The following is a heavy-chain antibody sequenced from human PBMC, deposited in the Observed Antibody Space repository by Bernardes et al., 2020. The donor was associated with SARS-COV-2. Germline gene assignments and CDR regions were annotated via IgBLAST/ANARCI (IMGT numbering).Heavy chain of an antibody. CDR2: MYGSGSP. J-gene: IGHJ4*02. D-gene: IGHD6-13*01. CDR3: ARESGSSWGTFDL. CDR1: GGSITNYY. V-gene: IGHV4-4*07. Sequence: SETLSLTCTISGGSITNYYWNWIRQPAGKGLEWIGRMYGSGSPNYNPSLKSRVTMSVDTSKNHFSLKLSSASAADTAVYYCARESGSSWGTFDLWGPGTRVTVSS.